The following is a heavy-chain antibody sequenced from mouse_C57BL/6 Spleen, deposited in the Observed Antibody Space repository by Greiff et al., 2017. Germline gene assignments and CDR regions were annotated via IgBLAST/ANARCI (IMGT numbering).Heavy chain of an antibody. V-gene: IGHV3-6*01. D-gene: IGHD3-1*01. CDR1: GYSITSGYY. CDR3: AKGATLDY. CDR2: ISYDGSN. J-gene: IGHJ2*01. Sequence: ESGPGLVKPSQSLSLTCSVTGYSITSGYYWNWLRQFPGNKLEWMGYISYDGSNNYNPSLKNRISITRDTSKNQFFLKLNSVTTEDTATYYCAKGATLDYWGQGTTLTVSS.